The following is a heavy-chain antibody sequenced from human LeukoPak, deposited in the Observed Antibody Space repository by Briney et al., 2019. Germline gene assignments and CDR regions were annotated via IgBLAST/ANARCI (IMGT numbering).Heavy chain of an antibody. V-gene: IGHV1-2*06. CDR3: ARGPADYGGTYWDLDS. D-gene: IGHD4/OR15-4a*01. Sequence: ASVKVSCKTSGYTFTGSYMHWVRQAPGRGLEWMGRINPNSGGTSYAQKLQGRVTMTRDTSISTVYMELSRLRSDDTAIYYCARGPADYGGTYWDLDSWGQGTLVTVSS. CDR1: GYTFTGSY. J-gene: IGHJ4*02. CDR2: INPNSGGT.